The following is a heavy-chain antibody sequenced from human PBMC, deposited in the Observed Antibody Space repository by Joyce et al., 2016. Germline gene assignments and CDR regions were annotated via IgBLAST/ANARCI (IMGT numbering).Heavy chain of an antibody. Sequence: EVQLVESGGGLVQPGGFLRLSCEASGFTFNSYEVNWVRQVPEKGLECVSYMSSSGSTTYYADSVKGRFTISRDDAKNSLFLQMNSLRAEDTAVYYCARGKADYFFDFWGQGTLVAVSS. CDR3: ARGKADYFFDF. D-gene: IGHD6-13*01. CDR2: MSSSGSTT. CDR1: GFTFNSYE. V-gene: IGHV3-48*03. J-gene: IGHJ4*02.